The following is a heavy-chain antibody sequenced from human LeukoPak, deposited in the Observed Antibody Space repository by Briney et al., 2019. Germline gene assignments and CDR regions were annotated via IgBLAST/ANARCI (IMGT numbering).Heavy chain of an antibody. CDR3: ARHSSAIWYFDL. V-gene: IGHV4-59*08. D-gene: IGHD3-22*01. CDR1: DGSINGYY. Sequence: SETLSLTCTVSDGSINGYYWSWIRQSPGKGLESLGYIYYTGSTNYNPSLKSRVTMSVDTSKNQFSLRLTSVTAADTAVYFCARHSSAIWYFDLWGRGTLVTVSS. CDR2: IYYTGST. J-gene: IGHJ2*01.